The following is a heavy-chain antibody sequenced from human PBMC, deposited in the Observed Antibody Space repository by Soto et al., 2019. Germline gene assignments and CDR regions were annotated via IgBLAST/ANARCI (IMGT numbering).Heavy chain of an antibody. Sequence: PGGSLRLSCAASGFTFISDGMHWVRQAPGKGLEWVAVISYDGSNKYYADSVKGRFTISRDNSKNTLYLQMNSLRAEDTAVYYCAKGDYYYYYGMDVWGQGTTVTVSS. CDR1: GFTFISDG. CDR3: AKGDYYYYYGMDV. CDR2: ISYDGSNK. V-gene: IGHV3-30*18. J-gene: IGHJ6*02.